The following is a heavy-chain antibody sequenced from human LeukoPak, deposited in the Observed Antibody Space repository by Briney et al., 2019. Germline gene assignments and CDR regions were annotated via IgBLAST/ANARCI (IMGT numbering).Heavy chain of an antibody. Sequence: ASLKDSSKPSGYTFTIYDINWVPQATGQGRECMGWMNPNSGNTGYTQNLQGRVTMTRNTSISTADMELDSLVSDDTAVYYCARGRATYYYYYMDVWGKGTTVTVSS. CDR1: GYTFTIYD. J-gene: IGHJ6*03. D-gene: IGHD1-26*01. V-gene: IGHV1-8*01. CDR3: ARGRATYYYYYMDV. CDR2: MNPNSGNT.